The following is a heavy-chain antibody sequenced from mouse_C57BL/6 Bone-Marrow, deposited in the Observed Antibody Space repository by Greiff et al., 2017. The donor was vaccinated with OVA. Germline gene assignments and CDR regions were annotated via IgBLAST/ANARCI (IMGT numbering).Heavy chain of an antibody. Sequence: DVHLVESGEGLVKPGGSLKLSCAASGFTFSSYAMSWVRQTPEKRLEWVAYISSGGDYIYYADTVKSRFTISRDNARNTLYLQMSSLKSEDTAMYYCTRLLDAMDYWGQGTSVTVSS. V-gene: IGHV5-9-1*02. D-gene: IGHD2-1*01. J-gene: IGHJ4*01. CDR2: ISSGGDYI. CDR1: GFTFSSYA. CDR3: TRLLDAMDY.